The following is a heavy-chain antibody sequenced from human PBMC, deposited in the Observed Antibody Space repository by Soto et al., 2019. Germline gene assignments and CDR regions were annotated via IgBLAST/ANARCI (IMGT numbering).Heavy chain of an antibody. V-gene: IGHV4-39*07. CDR3: ARGGITAVRNYYFDH. Sequence: PSETLSLTCSVSVASINNFAYYWGWIRQPPGKGLEWIAEIHHSGPTNYNPSLQSRVTITVDKSKNQISLRLSTVTAADTAVYYCARGGITAVRNYYFDHWGQGTLVTVSS. CDR2: IHHSGPT. D-gene: IGHD1-20*01. CDR1: VASINNFAYY. J-gene: IGHJ4*02.